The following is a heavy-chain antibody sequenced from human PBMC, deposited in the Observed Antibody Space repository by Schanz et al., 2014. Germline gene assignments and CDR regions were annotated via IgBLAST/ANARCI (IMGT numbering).Heavy chain of an antibody. Sequence: VQLVESGGGLVKPGGSLRLSCGASGFTFSNAWMTWVRQAQGKGLEWVGRVKSKADGGTTAYAAPVEGRFTVSRDDSKNMLYLQMDRLKIEDTAVYYCAAHETLSTTACYPSWGQGTLVAVSS. CDR2: VKSKADGGTT. D-gene: IGHD2-2*01. CDR3: AAHETLSTTACYPS. CDR1: GFTFSNAW. J-gene: IGHJ4*02. V-gene: IGHV3-15*01.